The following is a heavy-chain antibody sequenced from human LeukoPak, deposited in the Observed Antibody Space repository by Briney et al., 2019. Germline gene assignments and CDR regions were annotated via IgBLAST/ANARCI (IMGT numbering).Heavy chain of an antibody. Sequence: SETLSLTCAVSGGSISSGGYSWSWIRQPPGKGLEWIGYMYYSGSTNYNPSLKSRVTISVDTSKNQFSLKLSSVTAADKAVYYCARFSYYYDSSRSFQHWGQGTLVTVSS. CDR2: MYYSGST. D-gene: IGHD3-22*01. CDR1: GGSISSGGYS. V-gene: IGHV4-30-4*07. J-gene: IGHJ1*01. CDR3: ARFSYYYDSSRSFQH.